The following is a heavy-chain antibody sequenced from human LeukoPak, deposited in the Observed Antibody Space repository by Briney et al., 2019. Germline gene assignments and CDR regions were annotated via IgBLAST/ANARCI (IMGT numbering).Heavy chain of an antibody. CDR1: GGSISSSSYY. J-gene: IGHJ3*02. CDR2: IYYSGST. Sequence: SETLSLTCTVSGGSISSSSYYWGWIRQPPGKGLEWIGSIYYSGSTYYNPSLKSRVTISVDTSKNQFSLKLSSVTAADTAVYYCARDFQYYYDSSGPDAFDIWGQGTMVTVSS. CDR3: ARDFQYYYDSSGPDAFDI. V-gene: IGHV4-39*07. D-gene: IGHD3-22*01.